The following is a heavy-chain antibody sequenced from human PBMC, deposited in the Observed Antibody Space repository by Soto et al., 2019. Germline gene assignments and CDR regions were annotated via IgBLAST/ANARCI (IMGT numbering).Heavy chain of an antibody. CDR2: IYYSGST. Sequence: SETLSLTCIVSDGSIISYYWSWIRQPPGKGLEWIGYIYYSGSTNYNPSLKSRVTISVDTSKNQFSLKLSSVTAADTAVYYCARQAAARRIDYWGQGTLVTVSS. V-gene: IGHV4-59*08. CDR3: ARQAAARRIDY. J-gene: IGHJ4*02. D-gene: IGHD6-13*01. CDR1: DGSIISYY.